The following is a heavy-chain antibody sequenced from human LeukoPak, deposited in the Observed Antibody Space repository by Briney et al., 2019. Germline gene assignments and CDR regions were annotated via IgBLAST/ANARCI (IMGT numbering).Heavy chain of an antibody. CDR3: ARIKSDIVVVVAATDQTLDY. J-gene: IGHJ4*02. Sequence: GRSLRLSCAASGFTFSSYAMHWVRQAPGKGLEWVAVISYDGSNKYYADSVKGRFTISRDNSKNTLYLQMNSLRAEDTAVYYCARIKSDIVVVVAATDQTLDYWGQGTLVTVSS. CDR2: ISYDGSNK. V-gene: IGHV3-30-3*01. D-gene: IGHD2-15*01. CDR1: GFTFSSYA.